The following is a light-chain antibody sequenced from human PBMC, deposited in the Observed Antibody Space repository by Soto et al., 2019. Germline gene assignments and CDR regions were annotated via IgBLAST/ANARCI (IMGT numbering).Light chain of an antibody. Sequence: QSVLTQPPSVSGAPGQRVTISCTGSSSNIGAGYDVHWYQQLPGTAPKLLIYGNSNRPSGVPDRFSGSESGTSASLAITGLQAEDEADYYCQSYDSSRHVVFGGGTKVTVL. J-gene: IGLJ2*01. CDR3: QSYDSSRHVV. CDR1: SSNIGAGYD. CDR2: GNS. V-gene: IGLV1-40*01.